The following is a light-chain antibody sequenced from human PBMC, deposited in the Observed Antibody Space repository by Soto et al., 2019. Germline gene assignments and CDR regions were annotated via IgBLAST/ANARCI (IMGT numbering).Light chain of an antibody. CDR2: GNN. CDR3: QSYDRSLSGFYV. CDR1: SSNIGAGYD. Sequence: QSVLTHPPSVSWAPGQRVTISCSGSSSNIGAGYDVHWYQQLPGTAPKLLISGNNNRPSGVPDRFSGSKSGTSASLAITGLQPEDEADYYCQSYDRSLSGFYVFGTGTKVTVL. V-gene: IGLV1-40*01. J-gene: IGLJ1*01.